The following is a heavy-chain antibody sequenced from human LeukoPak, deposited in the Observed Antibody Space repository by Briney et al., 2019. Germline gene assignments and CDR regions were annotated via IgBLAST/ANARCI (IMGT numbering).Heavy chain of an antibody. CDR2: IYYSGST. Sequence: SETLSLTCTVSGGSISSYYWSWIRQPPGKGLEWIGYIYYSGSTNYNPSLKSRVTISVDTSKKQFSLKLTSVTVADTAVYYCARETSQKGAHYMDVWGKGTAVTISS. J-gene: IGHJ6*03. V-gene: IGHV4-59*01. CDR1: GGSISSYY. D-gene: IGHD3-16*01. CDR3: ARETSQKGAHYMDV.